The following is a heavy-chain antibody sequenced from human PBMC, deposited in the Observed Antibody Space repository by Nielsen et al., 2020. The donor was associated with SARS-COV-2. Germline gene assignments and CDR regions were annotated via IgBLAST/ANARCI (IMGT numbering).Heavy chain of an antibody. J-gene: IGHJ6*02. Sequence: GESLKISCAASGFTFSDYYMSWIRQAPGKGLEWVSYISSSSSYTNYADSVKGRFTISRDNSKNTLYLQMNSLRAEDTAVYYCAKDSVGNYYYGMDVWGQGTTVTVSS. CDR1: GFTFSDYY. D-gene: IGHD4-23*01. CDR2: ISSSSSYT. CDR3: AKDSVGNYYYGMDV. V-gene: IGHV3-11*06.